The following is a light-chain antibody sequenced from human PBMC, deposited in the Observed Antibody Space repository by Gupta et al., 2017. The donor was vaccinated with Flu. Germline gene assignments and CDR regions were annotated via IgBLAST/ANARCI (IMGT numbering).Light chain of an antibody. CDR3: SSYTTTNTWV. V-gene: IGLV2-14*01. CDR1: SSDVVGFDS. Sequence: QSALPQPAPVSGSPGQSITISCTGTSSDVVGFDSVSWYQQHPGKAPKLMIYEVTIRPSGVSNRFSGSKSGSTASLTISGLQADDEAHYYCSSYTTTNTWVFGGGTQLTVL. CDR2: EVT. J-gene: IGLJ3*02.